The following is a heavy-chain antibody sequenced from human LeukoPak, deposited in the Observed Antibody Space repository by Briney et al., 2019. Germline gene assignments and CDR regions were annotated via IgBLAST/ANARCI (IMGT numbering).Heavy chain of an antibody. V-gene: IGHV3-11*01. CDR2: ISSSGSTI. Sequence: RPGGSLRLSCAASGFTFSDYYMSWIRQAPGKGLEWVSYISSSGSTIYYADSVKGRFTISRDNAKNSLYLQMNSLRAEDTAVYFCARRRYNWNAIDYWGQGTLVTVSS. J-gene: IGHJ4*02. CDR3: ARRRYNWNAIDY. D-gene: IGHD1-20*01. CDR1: GFTFSDYY.